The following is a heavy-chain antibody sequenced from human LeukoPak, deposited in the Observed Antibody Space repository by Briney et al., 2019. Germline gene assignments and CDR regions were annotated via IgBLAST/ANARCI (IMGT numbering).Heavy chain of an antibody. CDR1: GFTFSSYG. CDR3: ARGMDIVVVPAATFDY. CDR2: ISSSSSTI. Sequence: GGSLRLSCAASGFTFSSYGMHWVRQAPGKGLEWVSYISSSSSTIYYADSVKGRFTISRDNAKNSLYLQMNSLRAEDTAVYYCARGMDIVVVPAATFDYWGQGTLVTVSS. J-gene: IGHJ4*02. D-gene: IGHD2-2*03. V-gene: IGHV3-48*01.